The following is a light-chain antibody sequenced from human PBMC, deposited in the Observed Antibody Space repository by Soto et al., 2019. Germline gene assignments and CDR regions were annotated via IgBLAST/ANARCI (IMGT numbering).Light chain of an antibody. Sequence: SYELTQPPSVSVSPGQTARITCSGDALPKQYAYWYQQKPGQAPVLVIYKDSERPSGIPERFSGSSSGTTVTLTISGVQAEDEADYYCQSADSSGTLVVFGGGTKSPS. J-gene: IGLJ2*01. CDR1: ALPKQY. CDR2: KDS. CDR3: QSADSSGTLVV. V-gene: IGLV3-25*03.